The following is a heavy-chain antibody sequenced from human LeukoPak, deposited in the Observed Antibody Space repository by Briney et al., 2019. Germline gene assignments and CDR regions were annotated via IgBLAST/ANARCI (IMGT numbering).Heavy chain of an antibody. V-gene: IGHV1-46*01. J-gene: IGHJ4*02. CDR1: GYTFTSYY. Sequence: ASVKVSCKASGYTFTSYYMHWVRQDPGQGREWMGIINPSGGSTSYAQKFQGRDTMTRDMPTSTVYMELSSLRSEDTAVYYCARDFSNYEPFDYWGQGTLVTVSS. CDR2: INPSGGST. D-gene: IGHD4-11*01. CDR3: ARDFSNYEPFDY.